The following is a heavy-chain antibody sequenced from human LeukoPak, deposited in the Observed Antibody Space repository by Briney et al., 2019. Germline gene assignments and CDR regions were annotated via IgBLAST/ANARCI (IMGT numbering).Heavy chain of an antibody. D-gene: IGHD3-22*01. CDR2: IRYDGSNK. CDR3: ARVRSVVVDY. CDR1: GFTFSSYG. J-gene: IGHJ4*02. Sequence: PGGSLRLSCAASGFTFSSYGMHWVRQAPGKGLEWVAFIRYDGSNKYYADSVKGRFTISRDNSKNTLYLQMNSLRAEDTAVYYCARVRSVVVDYWGQGTLVTVSS. V-gene: IGHV3-30*02.